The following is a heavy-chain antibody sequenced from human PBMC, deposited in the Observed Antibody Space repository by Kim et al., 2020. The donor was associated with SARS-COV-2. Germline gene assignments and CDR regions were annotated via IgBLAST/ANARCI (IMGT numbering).Heavy chain of an antibody. CDR2: INTNTGSP. CDR3: ARDGEQLSPYYYYYMDV. CDR1: GYTFTSYA. D-gene: IGHD6-6*01. V-gene: IGHV7-4-1*02. J-gene: IGHJ6*03. Sequence: ASVKVSCKASGYTFTSYAMNWVRQAPGQELEWMGWINTNTGSPTYAQGFTGRFVFSLDTSVSTAYLQISSLKAEDTAVYYCARDGEQLSPYYYYYMDVWGKGTTVTVSS.